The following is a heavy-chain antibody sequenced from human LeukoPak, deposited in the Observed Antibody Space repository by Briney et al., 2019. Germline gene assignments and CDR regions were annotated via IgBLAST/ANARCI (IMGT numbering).Heavy chain of an antibody. CDR3: ARSLSVRGFDYVWGSYRYVNWFDP. CDR1: GGSFSGYY. V-gene: IGHV4-34*01. D-gene: IGHD3-16*02. Sequence: PSETLSLTCAVYGGSFSGYYWSWIRQPPGKGLEWIGEINHSGSTNYNPSLKSRVTISVDTSKNQFSLKLSSVTAADTAVYYCARSLSVRGFDYVWGSYRYVNWFDPWGQGTLVTVSS. J-gene: IGHJ5*02. CDR2: INHSGST.